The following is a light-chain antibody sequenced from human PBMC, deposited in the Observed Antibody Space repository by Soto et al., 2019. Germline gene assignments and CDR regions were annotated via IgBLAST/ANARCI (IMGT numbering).Light chain of an antibody. CDR3: CSYACSSTPLI. Sequence: QSVLTQPASVSGSPGQSITISCTGTSSDVGSYNLVSWYQQHPGKAPKLMIYEVSKRSSGVSNRFSGSKSGNTASLTISRLQAEDEGDCYCCSYACSSTPLIFGTWTKGIGL. CDR1: SSDVGSYNL. CDR2: EVS. J-gene: IGLJ1*01. V-gene: IGLV2-23*02.